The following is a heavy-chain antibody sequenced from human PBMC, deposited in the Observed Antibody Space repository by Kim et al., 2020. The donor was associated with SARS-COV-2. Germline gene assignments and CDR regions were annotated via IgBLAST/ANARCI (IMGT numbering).Heavy chain of an antibody. CDR1: GFTFSSYS. CDR3: AGCLDY. D-gene: IGHD2-8*01. CDR2: ISSSRSTI. Sequence: GGSLRLSCAASGFTFSSYSMNWVRQAPGKGLEWISYISSSRSTIYYADSVKGRFTISRDNAKNSLYLQMNSMRAEDTAVYYCAGCLDYWGQGTLVTVSS. V-gene: IGHV3-48*01. J-gene: IGHJ4*02.